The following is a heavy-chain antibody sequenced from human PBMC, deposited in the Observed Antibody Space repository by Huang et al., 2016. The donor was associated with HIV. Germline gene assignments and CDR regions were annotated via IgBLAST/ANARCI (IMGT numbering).Heavy chain of an antibody. J-gene: IGHJ4*02. CDR3: ARYRLTGTFLDS. D-gene: IGHD3-9*01. CDR1: GYTFTTYS. CDR2: INTKTGKP. Sequence: QVQLVQSGSELRKPGASVKVSCKASGYTFTTYSLIWVRQAPGQGLDWMGWINTKTGKPAYAHGFTGRCVFSLDTTVNTAYLQISSLKTDDTAKYFCARYRLTGTFLDSWGQGTQVTVSS. V-gene: IGHV7-4-1*02.